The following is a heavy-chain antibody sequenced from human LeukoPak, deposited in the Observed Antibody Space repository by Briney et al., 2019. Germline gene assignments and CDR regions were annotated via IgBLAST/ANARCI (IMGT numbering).Heavy chain of an antibody. Sequence: PSETLSLTCTVSGGSISSYYWSWIRQPPGKGLEWLGYIYYSGSTNYNPSLKSRVTISVDTSKNQFSLKLSSVTAADTAVYYCARFYDSSGYFDYWGQGTLGTVSS. CDR3: ARFYDSSGYFDY. J-gene: IGHJ4*02. CDR1: GGSISSYY. D-gene: IGHD3-22*01. V-gene: IGHV4-59*01. CDR2: IYYSGST.